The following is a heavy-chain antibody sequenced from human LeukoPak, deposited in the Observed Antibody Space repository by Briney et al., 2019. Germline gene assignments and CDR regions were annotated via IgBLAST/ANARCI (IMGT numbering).Heavy chain of an antibody. CDR1: GYTFTGYY. CDR2: INPNSGGT. Sequence: ASVKVSCTASGYTFTGYYMHWVRQAPGQGLEWIGWINPNSGGTNYAQKFQGTVSMTRDTSISTAYMELSRLRSDDTAVYYCARDQGEYYGSGSYYKRYYYMDVWGKGTTVTVSS. D-gene: IGHD3-10*01. CDR3: ARDQGEYYGSGSYYKRYYYMDV. V-gene: IGHV1-2*02. J-gene: IGHJ6*03.